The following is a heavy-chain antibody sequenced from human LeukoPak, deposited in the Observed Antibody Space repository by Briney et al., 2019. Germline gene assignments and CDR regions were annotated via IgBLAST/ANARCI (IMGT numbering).Heavy chain of an antibody. CDR3: ARGVLRYYYYSMDL. J-gene: IGHJ6*03. Sequence: ASVTVSCKASRYTFKTYDIIWVRQARGQGLEWMGWMNPKRGDTVYAETFQGRVTITRKTSMNTAYMELSNLKSEDTAIFYCARGVLRYYYYSMDLWGEGTPVTVSS. CDR2: MNPKRGDT. CDR1: RYTFKTYD. V-gene: IGHV1-8*01. D-gene: IGHD2-8*02.